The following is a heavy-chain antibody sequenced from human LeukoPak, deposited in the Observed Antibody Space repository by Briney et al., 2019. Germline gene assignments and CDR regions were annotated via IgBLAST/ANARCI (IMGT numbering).Heavy chain of an antibody. V-gene: IGHV3-74*01. CDR1: GFTFSSYW. CDR3: AREGGGLVYYYYGMDV. CDR2: INSDGSST. D-gene: IGHD3-16*01. J-gene: IGHJ6*02. Sequence: GGSLRLSCAASGFTFSSYWMHWVRQAPGKGLVWVSRINSDGSSTSYADSVKGQFTISRDNAKNTLYLQMNSLRAEDTAVYYCAREGGGLVYYYYGMDVWGQGTTVTVSS.